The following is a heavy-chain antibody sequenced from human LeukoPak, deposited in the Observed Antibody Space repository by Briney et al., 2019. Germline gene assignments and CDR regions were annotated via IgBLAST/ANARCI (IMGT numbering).Heavy chain of an antibody. CDR1: GGSISSHY. CDR2: IYYSGST. Sequence: SETLSLTRTVSGGSISSHYWSWIRQPPGKGLEWIGYIYYSGSTNYNPSLKSRVTISVDTSKNQFSLKLSSVTAADTAVYYCASVDTAMVTFDYWGQGTLVTVSS. D-gene: IGHD5-18*01. J-gene: IGHJ4*02. V-gene: IGHV4-59*11. CDR3: ASVDTAMVTFDY.